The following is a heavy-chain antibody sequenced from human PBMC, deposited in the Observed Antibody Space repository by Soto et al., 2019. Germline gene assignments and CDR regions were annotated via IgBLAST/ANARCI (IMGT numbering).Heavy chain of an antibody. V-gene: IGHV3-23*01. J-gene: IGHJ4*02. D-gene: IGHD3-3*01. CDR1: GFTFSAYG. Sequence: EVQLLESGGGLVQPGGSLRLSCAASGFTFSAYGMSWVRQSPGKGLEWVSGTSGSGGTTYYADSVKGRFTISRDNSKNTLYLLINSLRSEDTAVYYCAKHLHWNYFDYWGQGTLVTVSS. CDR2: TSGSGGTT. CDR3: AKHLHWNYFDY.